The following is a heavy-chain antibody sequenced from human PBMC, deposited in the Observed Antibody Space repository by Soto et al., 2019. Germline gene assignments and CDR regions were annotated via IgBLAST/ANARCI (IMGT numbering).Heavy chain of an antibody. CDR2: ISSSSSTI. D-gene: IGHD3-3*01. CDR1: GFPFSSYS. J-gene: IGHJ4*02. V-gene: IGHV3-48*01. Sequence: PGGSLRLSCAASGFPFSSYSMNWVRQAPGKGLEWVSYISSSSSTIYYADSVKGRFTISRDNAKNSLYLQMNSLRAEDTAVYYCARGDWSGYYRTDYWGQGTLVTVSS. CDR3: ARGDWSGYYRTDY.